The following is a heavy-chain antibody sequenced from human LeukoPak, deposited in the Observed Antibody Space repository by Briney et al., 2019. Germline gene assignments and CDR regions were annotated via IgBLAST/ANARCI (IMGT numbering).Heavy chain of an antibody. Sequence: SETLSLTCAVYGGSFSGYYWSWIRQPPGKGLEWIGEINHSGSTNYNPSLKSRVTISVDTSKNQFSLRVISVTAADTAVYYCARGRKYTSGYRVTELGSGYSDYWGQGTLVTVSS. J-gene: IGHJ4*02. CDR1: GGSFSGYY. CDR2: INHSGST. CDR3: ARGRKYTSGYRVTELGSGYSDY. D-gene: IGHD5-18*01. V-gene: IGHV4-34*01.